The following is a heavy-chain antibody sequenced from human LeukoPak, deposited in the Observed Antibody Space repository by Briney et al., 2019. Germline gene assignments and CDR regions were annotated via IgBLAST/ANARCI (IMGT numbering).Heavy chain of an antibody. Sequence: PSQTLSLTCAVSGGSISSGGYSWSWIRQPPGKGLEWIGYIYHSGSTYYNPSLKSRVTISVDTSKNQFSLKLSSVTAADTAVYYCSGWGDEHYYGMDVWGQGTTVTVSS. CDR3: SGWGDEHYYGMDV. J-gene: IGHJ6*02. V-gene: IGHV4-30-2*01. D-gene: IGHD3-10*01. CDR2: IYHSGST. CDR1: GGSISSGGYS.